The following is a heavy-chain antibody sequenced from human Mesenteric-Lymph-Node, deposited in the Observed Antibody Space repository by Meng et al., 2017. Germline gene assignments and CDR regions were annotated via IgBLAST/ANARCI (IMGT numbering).Heavy chain of an antibody. CDR3: ARGRRMVVPAARANPHGYYYYYGMDV. D-gene: IGHD2-2*01. CDR1: GYTFTSYA. J-gene: IGHJ6*02. CDR2: SNAGNGNT. V-gene: IGHV1-3*02. Sequence: ASVKVSCKASGYTFTSYAMHWVRQAPGKRLEWMGWSNAGNGNTKYSQEFQGRVTITRDTSASTAYMELSSLRSEDTAVYYCARGRRMVVPAARANPHGYYYYYGMDVWGQGTTVTVSS.